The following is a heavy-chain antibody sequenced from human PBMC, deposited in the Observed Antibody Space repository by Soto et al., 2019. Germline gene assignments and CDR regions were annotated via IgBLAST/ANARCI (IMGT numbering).Heavy chain of an antibody. CDR1: GGSFSGYY. CDR3: ARGGYYDFWSGYYPGKGYYYYGMDV. CDR2: INHSGST. J-gene: IGHJ6*02. D-gene: IGHD3-3*01. Sequence: PSETLSLTCAVYGGSFSGYYWSWIRQPPRKGLELIGDINHSGSTNYNPSLKSRVTISVDTSKNQFSLKLSSVTAADTAVYYCARGGYYDFWSGYYPGKGYYYYGMDVWGQGTTVTVSS. V-gene: IGHV4-34*01.